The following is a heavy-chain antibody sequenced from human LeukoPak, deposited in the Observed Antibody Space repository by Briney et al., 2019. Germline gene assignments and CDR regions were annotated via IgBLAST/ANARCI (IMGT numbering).Heavy chain of an antibody. Sequence: PSETLSLTCAVYGGSFSGNYWSWIRQPPGKGLEWIGEINHSGSTNYNPSLKSRVTISVDTSKSQFSLKLSSVTAADTAVYYCARGRWFDPWGQGTLVTVSS. CDR1: GGSFSGNY. V-gene: IGHV4-34*01. CDR2: INHSGST. CDR3: ARGRWFDP. J-gene: IGHJ5*02.